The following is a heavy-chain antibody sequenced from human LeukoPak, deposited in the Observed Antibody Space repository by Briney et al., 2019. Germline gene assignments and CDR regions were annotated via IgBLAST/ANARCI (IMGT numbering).Heavy chain of an antibody. J-gene: IGHJ5*02. V-gene: IGHV1-46*01. CDR1: GYTFTSYY. CDR3: ARGPITMVRGVIITVGVAWFDP. Sequence: ASVKVSCKASGYTFTSYYMHWVRQAPGQGLEWTGIINPSGGSTSYAQKFQGRVTMTRDTSTSTVYMELSSLRSEDTAVYYCARGPITMVRGVIITVGVAWFDPWGQGTLVTVSS. CDR2: INPSGGST. D-gene: IGHD3-10*01.